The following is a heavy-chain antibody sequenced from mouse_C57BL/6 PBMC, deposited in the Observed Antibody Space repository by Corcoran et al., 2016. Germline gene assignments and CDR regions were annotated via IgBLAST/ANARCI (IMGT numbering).Heavy chain of an antibody. CDR1: GYRFTSYY. CDR2: IYPGSGNT. CDR3: ACIYDGYHYFDY. V-gene: IGHV1-66*01. J-gene: IGHJ2*01. D-gene: IGHD2-3*01. Sequence: QVQLQQSGPELVTPGASVKISCKASGYRFTSYYIHWVKQRPGQGLEWIGWIYPGSGNTKYNEKFKGKATLTAATSSSTAYMQLSSLTSEDSAVYYCACIYDGYHYFDYWGQGTTLTVSS.